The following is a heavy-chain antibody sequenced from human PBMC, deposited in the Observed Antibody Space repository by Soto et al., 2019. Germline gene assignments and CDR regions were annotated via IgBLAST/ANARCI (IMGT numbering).Heavy chain of an antibody. CDR2: LDPEVGER. Sequence: QVQLVQSGAEVKKPGASVKVSCKVSGYTLTELSMHWVRQAPGKGLEWMGGLDPEVGERINAQKFEGRVTMTEHTSTDTAYMELSSLRSEATAVYYCATADYGDHDNWFDPWGQGTLVTVSS. V-gene: IGHV1-24*01. J-gene: IGHJ5*02. D-gene: IGHD4-17*01. CDR1: GYTLTELS. CDR3: ATADYGDHDNWFDP.